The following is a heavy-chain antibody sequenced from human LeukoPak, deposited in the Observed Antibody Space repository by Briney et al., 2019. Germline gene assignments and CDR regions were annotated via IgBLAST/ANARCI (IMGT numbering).Heavy chain of an antibody. CDR2: ISYDGTNK. CDR3: AKRGDCSSISCSTYGIDY. Sequence: PGGSLRLSCAASGFTFSSYGMHWVRQAPGKGLEWVAVISYDGTNKYYVDFVKGRFTISRDNSKNTLYLQMNSLRAEDTAVYYCAKRGDCSSISCSTYGIDYWGQGTLVTVSS. V-gene: IGHV3-30*18. J-gene: IGHJ4*02. CDR1: GFTFSSYG. D-gene: IGHD2-2*02.